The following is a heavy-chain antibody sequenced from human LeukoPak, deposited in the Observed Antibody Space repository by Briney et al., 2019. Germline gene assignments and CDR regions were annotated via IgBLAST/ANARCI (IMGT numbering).Heavy chain of an antibody. Sequence: PGASVKVSCKASGYTFTSHDINWVRQATGQGLEWMGWMSPNSGDTGYAQKFQGRATMTSDSSISTAYMELSSLRSEDTAIYYCVRTPPNWGFDYWGQGTLVTVSS. CDR3: VRTPPNWGFDY. V-gene: IGHV1-8*01. J-gene: IGHJ4*02. CDR2: MSPNSGDT. CDR1: GYTFTSHD. D-gene: IGHD7-27*01.